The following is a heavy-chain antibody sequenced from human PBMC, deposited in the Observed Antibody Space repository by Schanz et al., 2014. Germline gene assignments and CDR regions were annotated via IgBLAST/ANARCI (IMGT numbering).Heavy chain of an antibody. CDR2: INPSGGGT. J-gene: IGHJ6*02. CDR3: ARGPSQGYSYGHNIGAYYYGMDV. Sequence: QVQLVQSGAEVKKPGSSMKVSCKASGYTFVSYSMHWVRQAPGQGLEWMGIINPSGGGTSYALRFQDRVTVTRDTSRSTVYMELSSLRSEDTAVYYCARGPSQGYSYGHNIGAYYYGMDVWGQGTTVTVSS. V-gene: IGHV1-46*01. CDR1: GYTFVSYS. D-gene: IGHD5-18*01.